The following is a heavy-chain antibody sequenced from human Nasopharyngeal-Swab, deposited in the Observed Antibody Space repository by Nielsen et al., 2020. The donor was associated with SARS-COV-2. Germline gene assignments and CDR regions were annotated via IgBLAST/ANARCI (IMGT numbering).Heavy chain of an antibody. J-gene: IGHJ4*02. V-gene: IGHV3-30-3*01. D-gene: IGHD1-26*01. CDR3: ARTDSGSYAAYFDY. CDR2: ISYDGGIK. CDR1: GFTGSTYA. Sequence: GESLKISCVASGFTGSTYAMHWVRQGPGKGPEWVAVISYDGGIKNCADSVKGRFTISRDNSKNTLYLQMDSLRPEDTAVYYCARTDSGSYAAYFDYWGQGTQVTVSS.